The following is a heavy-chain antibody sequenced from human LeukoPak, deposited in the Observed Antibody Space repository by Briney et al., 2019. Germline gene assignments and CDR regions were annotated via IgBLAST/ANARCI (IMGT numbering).Heavy chain of an antibody. J-gene: IGHJ6*03. Sequence: PGGSLRLSCAASGFSFSSYEMNWVRQAPGKGLEWVSYISSSGSTIYYADSVKGRFTISRDNAKNSLCLQMNSLRAEDTAVYYCAREWFNGYYMDVWGKGTTVAISS. CDR2: ISSSGSTI. CDR3: AREWFNGYYMDV. CDR1: GFSFSSYE. D-gene: IGHD2-8*01. V-gene: IGHV3-48*03.